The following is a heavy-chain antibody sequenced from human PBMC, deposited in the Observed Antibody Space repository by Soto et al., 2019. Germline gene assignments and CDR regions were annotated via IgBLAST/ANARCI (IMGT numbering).Heavy chain of an antibody. CDR3: ARAVLSSVVYIDL. CDR2: IYPSGAT. CDR1: GASISTRVYT. J-gene: IGHJ6*03. V-gene: IGHV4-30-2*06. Sequence: SETLSLTCAISGASISTRVYTWTWIRQSPGKGLEWIGYIYPSGATNYKPSLKSRVTISLEPSRNRFSLTVNSATAADTAVYYRARAVLSSVVYIDLWGQGTTVTV. D-gene: IGHD3-10*01.